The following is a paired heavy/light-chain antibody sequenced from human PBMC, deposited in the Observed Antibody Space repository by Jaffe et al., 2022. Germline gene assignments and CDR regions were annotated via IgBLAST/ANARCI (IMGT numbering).Heavy chain of an antibody. D-gene: IGHD3-10*01. CDR3: ASQGFNRGHGDY. J-gene: IGHJ4*02. CDR1: GGSFSGYF. CDR2: INRDRSP. V-gene: IGHV4-34*01. Sequence: QGQVHQWGAGLLKPSETLSLTCAVYGGSFSGYFWSWIRQSPGKGLEWIGEINRDRSPSYNPSLKSRVTMSVDTSRNQFSLKLNSVTAADTAVYYCASQGFNRGHGDYWGQGTLVTVSS.
Light chain of an antibody. CDR2: YAS. CDR1: QSVRTD. J-gene: IGKJ4*01. V-gene: IGKV6-21*02. CDR3: HQSSSLPQT. Sequence: EIVLTQSPDFQSVTPKEKVTITCRASQSVRTDLHWYQQKPDQSPKLLIKYASQSISGVPSRFSGSGSGTDFTLTINSLEAEDAATYYCHQSSSLPQTFGGGTKVEI.